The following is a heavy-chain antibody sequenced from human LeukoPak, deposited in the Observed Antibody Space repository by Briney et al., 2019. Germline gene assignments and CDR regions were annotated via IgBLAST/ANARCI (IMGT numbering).Heavy chain of an antibody. V-gene: IGHV4-30-4*07. CDR3: ARGVKLDY. J-gene: IGHJ4*02. CDR2: ISYSGNT. CDR1: GGSISSGGYS. Sequence: SETLSLTCAVSGGSISSGGYSWSWIRQPPGKGLEWIGYISYSGNTYYNPSLKSRVTISVDTSKNQFSLKLNSVTAADTAVYYCARGVKLDYWGQGALVTVSS.